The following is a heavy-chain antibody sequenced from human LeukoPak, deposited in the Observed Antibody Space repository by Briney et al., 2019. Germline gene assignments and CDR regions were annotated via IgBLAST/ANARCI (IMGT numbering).Heavy chain of an antibody. J-gene: IGHJ3*02. CDR3: ARQLDAFDI. V-gene: IGHV1-2*02. D-gene: IGHD3-10*01. CDR1: GYTFTGYY. CDR2: INPNSGGT. Sequence: ASVKVSCKASGYTFTGYYIHWVRQAPGQGLEWMAWINPNSGGTNYAQKFQGRVTMTRDTSISTAYMELSRLRSDDTAVYYCARQLDAFDIWGQGTMVTVSS.